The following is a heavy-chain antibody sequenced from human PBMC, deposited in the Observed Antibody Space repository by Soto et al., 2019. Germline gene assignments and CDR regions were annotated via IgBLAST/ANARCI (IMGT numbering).Heavy chain of an antibody. Sequence: SETLSLTCTVSGGSISSSSYYWGWIRQPPGKGLEWIGSIYYSGSTYYNPSLKSRVTISVDTSKNQFSLKLSSVTAADTAVYYCARHIKSGSGSYYPYYFDYWGQGTLVTVSS. CDR3: ARHIKSGSGSYYPYYFDY. V-gene: IGHV4-39*01. CDR2: IYYSGST. D-gene: IGHD3-10*01. CDR1: GGSISSSSYY. J-gene: IGHJ4*02.